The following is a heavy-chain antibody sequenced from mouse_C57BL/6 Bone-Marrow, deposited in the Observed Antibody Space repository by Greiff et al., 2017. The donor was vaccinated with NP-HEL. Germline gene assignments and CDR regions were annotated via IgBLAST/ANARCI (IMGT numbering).Heavy chain of an antibody. J-gene: IGHJ1*03. CDR2: ISSGGSYT. Sequence: DVQLVESGGDLVKPGGSLKLSCAASGFTFSSYGMSWVRQTPDKRLEWVATISSGGSYTYYPDSVKGRFTISRDNAKNTLYLQMSSLKSEDTAMYYCARPGSSYWYFDVWGTGTTVTVSS. CDR3: ARPGSSYWYFDV. CDR1: GFTFSSYG. D-gene: IGHD1-1*01. V-gene: IGHV5-6*01.